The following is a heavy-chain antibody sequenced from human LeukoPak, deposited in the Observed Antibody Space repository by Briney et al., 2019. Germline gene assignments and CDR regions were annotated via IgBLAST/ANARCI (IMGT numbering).Heavy chain of an antibody. J-gene: IGHJ4*02. CDR3: ARDFSSSGWWDFDY. CDR1: DHSISSGYY. CDR2: IYYSGST. D-gene: IGHD6-19*01. V-gene: IGHV4-61*01. Sequence: SETLSLTCAVSDHSISSGYYWSWIRQPPGKGLEWFGYIYYSGSTNYNPSLKSRVTISVDTSKNQFSLKLSSVTAADTAVYYCARDFSSSGWWDFDYWGQGTLVTVSS.